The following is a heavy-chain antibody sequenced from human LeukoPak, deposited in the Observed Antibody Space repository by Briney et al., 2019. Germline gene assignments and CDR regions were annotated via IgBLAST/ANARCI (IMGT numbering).Heavy chain of an antibody. J-gene: IGHJ4*02. CDR3: ARDGRNYSSSWVYYFDY. CDR2: IIPIFGTA. CDR1: GGTFSSCA. V-gene: IGHV1-69*05. Sequence: SVKVSCKASGGTFSSCAISWVRQAPGQGLEWMGGIIPIFGTANYAQKFQGRVTITTDESTSTAYMELSSLRSEDTAVYYCARDGRNYSSSWVYYFDYWGQGTLVTVSS. D-gene: IGHD6-13*01.